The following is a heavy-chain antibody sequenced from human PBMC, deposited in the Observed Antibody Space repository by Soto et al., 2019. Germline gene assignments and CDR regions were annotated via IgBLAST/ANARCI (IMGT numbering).Heavy chain of an antibody. Sequence: GGSLRLSCAASVFTISYFWLHWVRQAPGKGLVWVARINNDGSDTXXADSVKGRXTISRYNSKNVXYLQRXRLGVEDTAVYYCGSVFEYWCQGTQVTVSS. CDR3: GSVFEY. J-gene: IGHJ4*02. V-gene: IGHV3-74*01. CDR2: INNDGSDT. CDR1: VFTISYFW.